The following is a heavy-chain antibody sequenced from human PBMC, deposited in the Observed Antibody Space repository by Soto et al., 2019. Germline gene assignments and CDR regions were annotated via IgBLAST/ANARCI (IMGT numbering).Heavy chain of an antibody. Sequence: EVQLLESGGGLVQPGGSLRLSCAASGITFSNYAMSWVRQAPGKGLEWVSAISSSGGSTYYADSVKGQFTISRDHSKNTLYLQMHSLRAEDTAVYFCAKDQGYGVYTYFDYWGQGTLVTVSS. J-gene: IGHJ4*02. D-gene: IGHD4-17*01. V-gene: IGHV3-23*01. CDR2: ISSSGGST. CDR1: GITFSNYA. CDR3: AKDQGYGVYTYFDY.